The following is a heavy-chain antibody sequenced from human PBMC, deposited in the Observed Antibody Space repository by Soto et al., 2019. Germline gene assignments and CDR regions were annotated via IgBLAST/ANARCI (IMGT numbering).Heavy chain of an antibody. D-gene: IGHD3-9*01. V-gene: IGHV1-3*01. CDR2: INAGNGNT. CDR1: GYTFTSYA. CDR3: ARDILTGYYIGY. J-gene: IGHJ4*02. Sequence: ASVKVSCKASGYTFTSYAMHWVRQAPGQRLEWMGWINAGNGNTKYSQKFQGRVTITRDTSASTAYMELSSLRSEDTAVYYCARDILTGYYIGYWGQGTLVTVSS.